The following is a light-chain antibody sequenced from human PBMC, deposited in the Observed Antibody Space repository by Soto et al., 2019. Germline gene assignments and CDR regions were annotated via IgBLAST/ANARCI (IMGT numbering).Light chain of an antibody. CDR1: QSISSW. J-gene: IGKJ1*01. V-gene: IGKV1-5*03. CDR3: KQYNSSTWT. Sequence: DIQMTQSPSTLSASVGDRVTITCRASQSISSWLAWYQQKPGKAPKLLIYKAYSLESGVPSRFSGSGSGTEFTLTIRSLQPDDFATYYCKQYNSSTWTFGQGTKV. CDR2: KAY.